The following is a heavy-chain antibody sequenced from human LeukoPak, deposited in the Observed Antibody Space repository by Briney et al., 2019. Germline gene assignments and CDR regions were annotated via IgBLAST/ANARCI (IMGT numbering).Heavy chain of an antibody. J-gene: IGHJ4*02. CDR1: GGSISSYY. CDR3: ARIRGYFDY. CDR2: IYYSGNT. V-gene: IGHV4-59*01. Sequence: PWETLSLTCTVSGGSISSYYRSWIRQPPGKGLEWIGSIYYSGNTNYNPSLKSRVTIAVDKSKNQFSLKLSSGAAADTSLYYCARIRGYFDYWGQGTLVTVSS.